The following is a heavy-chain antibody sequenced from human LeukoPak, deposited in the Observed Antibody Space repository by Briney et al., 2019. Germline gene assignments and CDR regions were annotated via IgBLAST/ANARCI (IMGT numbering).Heavy chain of an antibody. J-gene: IGHJ5*02. Sequence: SETLSLTCAVYGGSFSGYYWSWIRQPPGKGLEWIGEINHSGSTNYNPSLKSRVTISVDTSKNQFSLKLSSVTAADTAVYYCARRLSIRHHIRYYGSGSNWFDPWGQGTLVTVSS. CDR3: ARRLSIRHHIRYYGSGSNWFDP. CDR2: INHSGST. D-gene: IGHD3-10*01. V-gene: IGHV4-34*01. CDR1: GGSFSGYY.